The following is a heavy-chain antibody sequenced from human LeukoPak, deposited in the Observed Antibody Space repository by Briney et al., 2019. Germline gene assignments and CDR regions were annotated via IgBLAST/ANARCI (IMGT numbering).Heavy chain of an antibody. CDR2: ISYDGSNK. D-gene: IGHD3-3*01. J-gene: IGHJ4*02. CDR3: ARDFRFLDDY. Sequence: GGSLRLSCAASGFTFSSYAIHWVRQAPGKGLEWVAVISYDGSNKYYADSVKGRFTISRDNSKNSLYLQMNSLSGEDTAVYYCARDFRFLDDYWGQGTLVTVSS. CDR1: GFTFSSYA. V-gene: IGHV3-30*04.